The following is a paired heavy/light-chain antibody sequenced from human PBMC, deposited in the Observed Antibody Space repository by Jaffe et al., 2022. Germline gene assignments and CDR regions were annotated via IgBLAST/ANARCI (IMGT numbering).Light chain of an antibody. CDR2: RDS. CDR3: QSYDSSLSGFV. J-gene: IGLJ1*01. Sequence: QSVLTQPPSVSGAPGQRVTISCTGSSSNIGAGYDVHWYQRLPGTAPKLLISRDSNRPSGVPDRFSGSKSGTSASLAITGLQAEDEADYYCQSYDSSLSGFVFGTGTKVTVL. V-gene: IGLV1-40*01. CDR1: SSNIGAGYD.
Heavy chain of an antibody. CDR1: GYSISSGHY. D-gene: IGHD3-10*01. Sequence: QVLLQESGPGLVKPSETLSLTCAVSGYSISSGHYWGWIRQPPGKGLEWIGSIYQSGSTYYHPSLKSRVTISVDTSKNQFSLRLSSVTAADTAVYYCARPDGELFRSYWSFDVWGRGTLVTVSS. CDR2: IYQSGST. CDR3: ARPDGELFRSYWSFDV. J-gene: IGHJ2*01. V-gene: IGHV4-38-2*01.